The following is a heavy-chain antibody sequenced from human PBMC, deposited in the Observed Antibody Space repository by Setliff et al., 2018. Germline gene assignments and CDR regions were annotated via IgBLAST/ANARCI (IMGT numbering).Heavy chain of an antibody. D-gene: IGHD4-17*01. J-gene: IGHJ4*02. V-gene: IGHV3-11*04. CDR2: IGESGNNI. Sequence: GGSLRLSCTTSGFTLGDYTMTWVRQAPGKGLEWVSYIGESGNNIHYAESVKGRFTISRDNAENSLTLQMNSLRVEDTAVYYCSRDLQGSGDYVVDYWGQGTLVTVSS. CDR3: SRDLQGSGDYVVDY. CDR1: GFTLGDYT.